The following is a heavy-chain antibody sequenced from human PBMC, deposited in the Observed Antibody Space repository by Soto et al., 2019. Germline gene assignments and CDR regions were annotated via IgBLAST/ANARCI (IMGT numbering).Heavy chain of an antibody. D-gene: IGHD3-22*01. J-gene: IGHJ6*02. CDR2: ISGSGGST. Sequence: EVQLLESGGGLVQPGGSLRLSCAASGFTFSSYAMSWVRQAPGKGLEWVSAISGSGGSTYYADSVKGRFTISRDNSTNTLYLQMNSLRAEDTAVYYGATADSSGYYSEYYYYYYGMDVWGQGTTVTVSS. CDR1: GFTFSSYA. V-gene: IGHV3-23*01. CDR3: ATADSSGYYSEYYYYYYGMDV.